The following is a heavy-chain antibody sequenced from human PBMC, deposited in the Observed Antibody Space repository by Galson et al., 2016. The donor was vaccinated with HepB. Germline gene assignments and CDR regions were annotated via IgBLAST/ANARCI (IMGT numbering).Heavy chain of an antibody. V-gene: IGHV3-7*02. D-gene: IGHD4-23*01. CDR1: GFTFSDYW. CDR3: VRNSAAVGH. J-gene: IGHJ4*02. Sequence: SLRLSCAVSGFTFSDYWMSWVRQAPGKGLKWVANIKHDGSQKTYVDSVKGRFTISRDNAKNSLFLQLNSLRPEDTAVYFCVRNSAAVGHWGQGTLVTVSS. CDR2: IKHDGSQK.